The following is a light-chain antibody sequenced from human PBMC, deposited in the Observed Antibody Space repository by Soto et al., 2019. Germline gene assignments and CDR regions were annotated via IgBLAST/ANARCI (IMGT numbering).Light chain of an antibody. V-gene: IGKV1-17*01. Sequence: DIQMTQSPSSLSASVGDRVTITCRASQGIRNDLGWYQQKPGKAPKRLIYGASSLQSGAPSRFSGSGSGPEFTLTITSLQHKDFATDSGLYHSSYPFTFGGGNKGENK. CDR2: GAS. J-gene: IGKJ4*01. CDR3: LYHSSYPFT. CDR1: QGIRND.